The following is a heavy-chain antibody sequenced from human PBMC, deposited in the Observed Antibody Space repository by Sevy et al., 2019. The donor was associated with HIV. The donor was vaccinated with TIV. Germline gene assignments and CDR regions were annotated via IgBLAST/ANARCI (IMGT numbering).Heavy chain of an antibody. D-gene: IGHD3-22*01. CDR1: GFTFNNAR. V-gene: IGHV3-15*01. CDR2: IKSEIEGGAT. J-gene: IGHJ4*02. Sequence: GGSLRLSCAASGFTFNNARMTWVRQAPGKGLEWLGRIKSEIEGGATDYAAPVKGRFTISRDNSKNTLFLQMDGLKSEDTALYYCATYISNYYEGRSWGQGTLVTVSS. CDR3: ATYISNYYEGRS.